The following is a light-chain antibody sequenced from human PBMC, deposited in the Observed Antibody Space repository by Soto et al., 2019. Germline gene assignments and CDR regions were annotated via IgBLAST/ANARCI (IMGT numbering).Light chain of an antibody. CDR1: KSVLYSSNNKNY. V-gene: IGKV4-1*01. J-gene: IGKJ2*01. CDR3: QQYYSTPYT. CDR2: WAS. Sequence: DIVMTQSPDSLAVSLGERATIDCKSSKSVLYSSNNKNYLAWYQQKPGQPPKLLIYWASTRESGVPDRFSGSGSGTDFTLTTSSLQAEDVAVYYCQQYYSTPYTFGQGTKLEIK.